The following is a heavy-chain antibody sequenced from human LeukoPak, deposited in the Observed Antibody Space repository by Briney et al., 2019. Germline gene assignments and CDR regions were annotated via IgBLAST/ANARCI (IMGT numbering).Heavy chain of an antibody. V-gene: IGHV3-72*01. CDR1: GFSFSDHY. CDR2: IRNKARSYTT. CDR3: IGGRSDRGYYGFDV. J-gene: IGHJ6*02. Sequence: GGSLRLSCAASGFSFSDHYMDWVRQAPGQGLEWVGRIRNKARSYTTEYAASVTGRLTISRDDSKNSLYLQMNSLTIEDTAVYYCIGGRSDRGYYGFDVWGQGTTVIVSS.